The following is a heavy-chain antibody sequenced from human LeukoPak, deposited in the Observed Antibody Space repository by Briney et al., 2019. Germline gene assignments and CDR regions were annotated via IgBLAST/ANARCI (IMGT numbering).Heavy chain of an antibody. J-gene: IGHJ4*02. D-gene: IGHD3-9*01. CDR3: ARDLSSRLRYFDERLDY. V-gene: IGHV1-69*05. Sequence: SSVKVSCKASGGTFSSYAISWVRQAPGQGLEWMGRIIPIFGTVNYAQKFQGRVTITTDESTSTAYMELSSLRSEDTAVYYCARDLSSRLRYFDERLDYWGQGTLVTVSS. CDR1: GGTFSSYA. CDR2: IIPIFGTV.